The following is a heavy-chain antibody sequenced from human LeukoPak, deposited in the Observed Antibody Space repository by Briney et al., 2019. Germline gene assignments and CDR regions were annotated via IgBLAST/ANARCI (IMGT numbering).Heavy chain of an antibody. Sequence: SETLSLTCTVSGGSISSYYWSWIRQPPGKGLEWIGYIYYSGSTNYTPSLKSRVTISLDTTKNQFSLKLSSATSPHTAVYYCARHGSSYWGQGTMVTVSS. CDR2: IYYSGST. D-gene: IGHD2-2*03. CDR1: GGSISSYY. CDR3: ARHGSSY. V-gene: IGHV4-59*08. J-gene: IGHJ4*02.